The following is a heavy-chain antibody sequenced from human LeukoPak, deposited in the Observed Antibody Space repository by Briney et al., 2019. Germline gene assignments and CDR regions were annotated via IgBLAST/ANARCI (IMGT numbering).Heavy chain of an antibody. CDR1: GFTFVDYA. CDR3: AKGRKYSSGWYYYYYYRDV. Sequence: GGSLRLSCAASGFTFVDYAMHWVRQAPGKGRAWVPLICGGGGSTYYADSVKGRLTISRDNSKNSPYLQMNSLRTEDTALYYCAKGRKYSSGWYYYYYYRDVWGKGTTVTVSS. CDR2: ICGGGGST. J-gene: IGHJ6*03. V-gene: IGHV3-43*02. D-gene: IGHD6-19*01.